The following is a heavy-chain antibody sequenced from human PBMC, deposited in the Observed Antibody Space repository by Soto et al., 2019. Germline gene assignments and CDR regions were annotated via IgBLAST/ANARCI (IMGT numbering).Heavy chain of an antibody. D-gene: IGHD3-10*01. CDR1: GDTFSFYS. Sequence: QVQLVQSGAEVKRPGSSVKVSCKASGDTFSFYSINWVRQAPGLGLEWMGRVNPILSMSNYAQRFQGRVTMTAEKSTSTAYMELSGPRSGDTAMYYCATSYGSGYRAFDYWGQGALVTVSS. CDR2: VNPILSMS. V-gene: IGHV1-69*04. CDR3: ATSYGSGYRAFDY. J-gene: IGHJ4*02.